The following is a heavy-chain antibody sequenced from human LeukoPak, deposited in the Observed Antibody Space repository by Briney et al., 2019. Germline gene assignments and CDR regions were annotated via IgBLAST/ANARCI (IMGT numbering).Heavy chain of an antibody. Sequence: PSQTLSLTCTVSGGSISSGDYYWSWIRQPPGKGLEWIGYIYYSGSTYYNPSLKSRATISVDTSKNQFSLKLSSVTAADTAVYYCARDLLNEGNHLDYWGQGTLVTVSS. V-gene: IGHV4-30-4*01. CDR3: ARDLLNEGNHLDY. D-gene: IGHD4-23*01. CDR2: IYYSGST. CDR1: GGSISSGDYY. J-gene: IGHJ4*02.